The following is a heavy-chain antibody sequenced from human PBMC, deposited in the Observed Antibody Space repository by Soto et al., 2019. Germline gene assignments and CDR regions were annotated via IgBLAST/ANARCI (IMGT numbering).Heavy chain of an antibody. CDR3: ARDEVPAANWLDP. V-gene: IGHV1-18*01. D-gene: IGHD2-2*01. CDR2: ISGYNGNT. Sequence: ASVKVSCKASGYIFINYGITWVRQAPGQGLEWMGWISGYNGNTNHAQKFQGRVTMATDTSTSTAYMELRSLGFDDTAVYYCARDEVPAANWLDPWGQGTLVTVSS. CDR1: GYIFINYG. J-gene: IGHJ5*02.